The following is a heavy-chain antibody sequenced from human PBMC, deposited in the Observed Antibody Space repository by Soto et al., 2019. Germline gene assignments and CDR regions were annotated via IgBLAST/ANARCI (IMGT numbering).Heavy chain of an antibody. CDR2: ISYDGSNK. Sequence: QVQLVESGGGVVQPARSLRLSCAASGFSFSSYAMHWVRQAPGKGLEWVAVISYDGSNKYYADSVKGRFTISRDNSKNTLYLQMYSMRAEDTAVYYCARAGAASSSWYHRWYYYYGMDVWGQGTTVTVSS. J-gene: IGHJ6*02. CDR1: GFSFSSYA. CDR3: ARAGAASSSWYHRWYYYYGMDV. V-gene: IGHV3-30-3*01. D-gene: IGHD6-13*01.